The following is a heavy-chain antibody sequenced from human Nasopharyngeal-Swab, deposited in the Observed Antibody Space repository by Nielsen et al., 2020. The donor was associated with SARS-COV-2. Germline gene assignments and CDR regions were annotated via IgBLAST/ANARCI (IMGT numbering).Heavy chain of an antibody. CDR2: MTGRGAYT. V-gene: IGHV3-23*01. Sequence: GSSLQISCAASGFISSSYGMNWVRQAPGKGLEWVSAMTGRGAYTYYADSVKGRFTISRDNSKNTLYMQMNSLRADDTAIYYCVKDKREPLWSIFDSWGQGTLVTVSS. D-gene: IGHD1-26*01. CDR3: VKDKREPLWSIFDS. CDR1: GFISSSYG. J-gene: IGHJ4*02.